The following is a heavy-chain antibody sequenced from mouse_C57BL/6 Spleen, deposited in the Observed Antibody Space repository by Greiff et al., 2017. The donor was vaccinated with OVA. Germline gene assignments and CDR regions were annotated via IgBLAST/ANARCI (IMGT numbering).Heavy chain of an antibody. V-gene: IGHV1-55*01. Sequence: QVQLQQSGAELVKPGASVKMSCKASGYTFTSYWITWVKQRPGQGLEWIGDIYPGSGSTNYNEKFKSKATLTVDTSSSTAYMQLSSLTSEDSAVYYCAREGAYYSNYEDYWGQGTTLTVSS. CDR2: IYPGSGST. CDR1: GYTFTSYW. D-gene: IGHD2-5*01. CDR3: AREGAYYSNYEDY. J-gene: IGHJ2*01.